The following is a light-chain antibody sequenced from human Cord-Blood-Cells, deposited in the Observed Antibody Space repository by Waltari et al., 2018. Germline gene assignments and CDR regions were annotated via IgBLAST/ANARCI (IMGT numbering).Light chain of an antibody. CDR1: SSNIGAGFA. V-gene: IGLV1-40*01. Sequence: QSVLPHPPPVSGPPGQRVTIPCPGSSSNIGAGFAVHWYQQLPGTAPHLLIYGNSNRPSGVPARFSCSKSGASASLAITGLQAEDEADYYCQSYDSSLSGWVFGGGTKLTVL. CDR2: GNS. J-gene: IGLJ3*02. CDR3: QSYDSSLSGWV.